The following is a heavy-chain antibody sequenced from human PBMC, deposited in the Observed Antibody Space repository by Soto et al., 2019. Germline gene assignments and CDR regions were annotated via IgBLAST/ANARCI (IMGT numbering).Heavy chain of an antibody. D-gene: IGHD3-22*01. CDR1: GFTFDDHA. J-gene: IGHJ4*02. CDR2: ISWNSDTI. V-gene: IGHV3-9*01. CDR3: VKARGYYYDSSGYFWD. Sequence: EVQLVESGGGLVQPGRSLRLSCAASGFTFDDHAMHWVRQGPGKGLEWVSGISWNSDTIGYADSVKGRFTISRDNAKNFLYLQMNSLRAEDTALYYCVKARGYYYDSSGYFWDWGQGTLVTVSS.